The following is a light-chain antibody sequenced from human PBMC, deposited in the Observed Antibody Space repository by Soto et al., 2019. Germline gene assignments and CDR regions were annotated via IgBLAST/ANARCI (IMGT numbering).Light chain of an antibody. CDR3: QQYRSSPLT. V-gene: IGKV3-20*01. Sequence: EIVLTQSPGTLSLSPGERATLSCKASQSVSSSYLAWYQQKPGQAPRLLIYGASSRATGIPDRFSGSGSGTDFTLTIRRMATEDFPAYSCQQYRSSPLTFGGGTKVDIK. J-gene: IGKJ4*01. CDR2: GAS. CDR1: QSVSSSY.